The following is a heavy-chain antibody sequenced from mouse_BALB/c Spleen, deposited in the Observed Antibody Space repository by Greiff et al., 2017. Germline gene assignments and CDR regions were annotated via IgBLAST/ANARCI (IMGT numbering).Heavy chain of an antibody. D-gene: IGHD2-3*01. J-gene: IGHJ3*01. Sequence: EVKLVESGGGLVQPGGSRKLSCAASGFTFSDYGMAWVRQAPGKGPEWVAFISNFAYSIYYADTVTGRFTISRENAKNTLYLEMSSLRSEDTAMYYCAREMVTGGFAYWGQGTLVTVSA. CDR1: GFTFSDYG. V-gene: IGHV5-15*02. CDR3: AREMVTGGFAY. CDR2: ISNFAYSI.